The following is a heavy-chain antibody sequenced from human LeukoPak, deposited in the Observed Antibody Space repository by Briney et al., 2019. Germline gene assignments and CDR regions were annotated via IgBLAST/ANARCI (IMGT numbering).Heavy chain of an antibody. CDR3: ARVLAEGVVRGVIRD. D-gene: IGHD3-10*01. CDR2: ISSSGSTI. Sequence: KPGGSLSLSCAASGFTFSDYYMSWIRQAPGKGLEWVSYISSSGSTIYYADSVKGRFTISRDNAKNSLYLQMNSLRAEDTAVYYCARVLAEGVVRGVIRDWGQGTLVTVSS. J-gene: IGHJ4*02. V-gene: IGHV3-11*04. CDR1: GFTFSDYY.